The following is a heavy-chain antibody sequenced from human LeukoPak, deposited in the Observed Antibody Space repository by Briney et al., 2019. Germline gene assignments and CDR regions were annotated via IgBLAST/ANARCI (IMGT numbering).Heavy chain of an antibody. V-gene: IGHV4-59*01. CDR1: GGSISSYY. CDR2: IYYSGST. J-gene: IGHJ4*02. CDR3: ARGISRAKTDY. Sequence: SETLSLTCTVSGGSISSYYWSWIRQPPGKGLEWIGYIYYSGSTNYNPSLKSRVTISVDTSKNQSSLKLSSVTAADTAVYFCARGISRAKTDYWGQGTLVTVSS.